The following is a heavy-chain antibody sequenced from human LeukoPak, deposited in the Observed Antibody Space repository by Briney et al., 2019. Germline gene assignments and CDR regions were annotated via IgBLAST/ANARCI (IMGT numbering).Heavy chain of an antibody. CDR1: GGTFSDYH. CDR3: AGDPIPQDHTDSVSVFHV. J-gene: IGHJ3*01. V-gene: IGHV4-34*08. CDR2: INHGAET. D-gene: IGHD5/OR15-5a*01. Sequence: PSETLSLTCDVVGGTFSDYHWSWIRQPPGGGLEWIGEINHGAETHYNPSLKSRVSISVDTSKRQVFLRLTSMAAADTAVYYCAGDPIPQDHTDSVSVFHVWGPGSMVTVSS.